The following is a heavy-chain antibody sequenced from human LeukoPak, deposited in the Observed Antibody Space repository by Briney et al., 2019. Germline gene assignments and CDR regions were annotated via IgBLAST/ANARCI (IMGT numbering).Heavy chain of an antibody. D-gene: IGHD4-11*01. Sequence: GGSLRLSCAASGFTFSNYWMAWVRQAPGKGLERVAQIKHDGSEKYYVDSVKGRFTISRDNAKNSLYLQMSSLRAEDTAVYYCTRVEETATTAAIIRKYSYYYYYMDVWGKGNTVTVSS. CDR2: IKHDGSEK. V-gene: IGHV3-7*01. CDR3: TRVEETATTAAIIRKYSYYYYYMDV. J-gene: IGHJ6*03. CDR1: GFTFSNYW.